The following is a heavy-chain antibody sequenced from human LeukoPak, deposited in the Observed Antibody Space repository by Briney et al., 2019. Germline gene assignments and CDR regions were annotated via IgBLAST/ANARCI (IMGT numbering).Heavy chain of an antibody. D-gene: IGHD2-21*01. CDR2: IYYSGST. J-gene: IGHJ4*02. Sequence: SETLSLTCSVSDDSITMYYWTWIRQPPGKGLEWIGYIYYSGSTNYNPSLKSRVTISVDTSKNQFSLKLSSVTAADTAVYYCARGVVIAPQTLDYWGQGTLVTVSS. V-gene: IGHV4-59*01. CDR1: DDSITMYY. CDR3: ARGVVIAPQTLDY.